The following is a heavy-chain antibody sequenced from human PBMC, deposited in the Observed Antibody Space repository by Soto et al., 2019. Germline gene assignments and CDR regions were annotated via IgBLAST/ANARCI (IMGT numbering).Heavy chain of an antibody. CDR2: ISSSSSTI. V-gene: IGHV3-48*02. CDR1: GFTFSSYS. Sequence: GGPLRPSCAASGFTFSSYSMNWVRQAPGKGLEWVSYISSSSSTIYYADSVKGRFTISRDNAKNSLYLQMNSLRDEDTAVYYCARDRIAARPGVLGGMDVWGQGTTVTVSS. CDR3: ARDRIAARPGVLGGMDV. D-gene: IGHD6-6*01. J-gene: IGHJ6*02.